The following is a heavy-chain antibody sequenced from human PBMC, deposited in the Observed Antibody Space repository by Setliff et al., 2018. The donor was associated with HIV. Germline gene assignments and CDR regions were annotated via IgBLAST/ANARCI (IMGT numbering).Heavy chain of an antibody. CDR1: GFTFSSYS. J-gene: IGHJ3*02. Sequence: GGSLRLSCAASGFTFSSYSMNWVRQAPGKGLEWVSFISRTSSYIYYADSLKGRFTISRDNAKNSLYLQMNSLRAEDTAVYYCARGFVLLFLEWSMPDAFDIWGQGTMVTVSS. CDR3: ARGFVLLFLEWSMPDAFDI. D-gene: IGHD3-3*01. CDR2: ISRTSSYI. V-gene: IGHV3-21*01.